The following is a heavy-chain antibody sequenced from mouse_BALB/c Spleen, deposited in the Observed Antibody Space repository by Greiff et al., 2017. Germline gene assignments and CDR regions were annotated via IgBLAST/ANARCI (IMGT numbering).Heavy chain of an antibody. J-gene: IGHJ2*01. Sequence: QVQLQQPGAELVKPGASVKLSCKASGYTFTSYWMHWVKQRPGRGLEWIGYINPSTGYTEYNQKFKDKATLTADKSSSTAYMQLSSLTSEDSAVYYCARGEDWDLDYWGQGTTLTVSS. CDR1: GYTFTSYW. CDR3: ARGEDWDLDY. V-gene: IGHV1-69*02. CDR2: INPSTGYT. D-gene: IGHD4-1*01.